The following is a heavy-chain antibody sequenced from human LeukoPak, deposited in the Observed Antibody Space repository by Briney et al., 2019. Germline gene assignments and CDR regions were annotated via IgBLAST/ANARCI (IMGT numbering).Heavy chain of an antibody. Sequence: ASVRVSCKASGYTFTGYYMHWVRQAPGQGLEWMGWINPNSGGTNYAQKFQGRVTMTRDTSISTAYMELSRLRSDDTAVYYCARGAAGDYADFDYWGQGTLVTVSS. CDR1: GYTFTGYY. D-gene: IGHD4-17*01. CDR3: ARGAAGDYADFDY. CDR2: INPNSGGT. J-gene: IGHJ4*02. V-gene: IGHV1-2*02.